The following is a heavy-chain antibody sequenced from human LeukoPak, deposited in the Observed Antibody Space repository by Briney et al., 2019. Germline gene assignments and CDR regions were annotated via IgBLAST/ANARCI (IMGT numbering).Heavy chain of an antibody. D-gene: IGHD1-26*01. Sequence: PETRSLTCTVPGGSISSYYWSWIRQPAAKVLEWIGRIYTSGSTTYNPSLKSRVTMSVDTSKNQFSLKLSSVTAADTAVYYCARDGGEWEVPAGPLFDYWGQGTLVTVSS. CDR2: IYTSGST. CDR1: GGSISSYY. CDR3: ARDGGEWEVPAGPLFDY. V-gene: IGHV4-4*07. J-gene: IGHJ4*02.